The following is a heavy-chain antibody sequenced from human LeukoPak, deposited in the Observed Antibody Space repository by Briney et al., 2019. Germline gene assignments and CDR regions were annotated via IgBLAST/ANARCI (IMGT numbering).Heavy chain of an antibody. CDR3: ARDRDGYNSIAAAFDY. CDR1: GFTFSSYA. CDR2: ISYDGSNK. V-gene: IGHV3-30-3*01. D-gene: IGHD5-24*01. J-gene: IGHJ4*02. Sequence: GGSLRLSCAASGFTFSSYAIHWVRQAPGKGLEWVAVISYDGSNKYYADSVKGRFTISRDNSKNTLYLQMNSLRAEDTAVYYCARDRDGYNSIAAAFDYWGQGTLVTVSS.